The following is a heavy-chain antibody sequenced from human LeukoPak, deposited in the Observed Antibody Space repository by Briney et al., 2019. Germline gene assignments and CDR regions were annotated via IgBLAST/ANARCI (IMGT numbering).Heavy chain of an antibody. CDR3: ARDSYYGSGTYGLDY. CDR1: GGSISSYY. J-gene: IGHJ4*02. CDR2: IYYSGST. D-gene: IGHD3-10*01. Sequence: SETLSLTCTVSGGSISSYYWSWIRQPPGKGLEWIGYIYYSGSTNYNPSLKSRVTISVDTSKNQFSLRLSSVTAAGTAMYYCARDSYYGSGTYGLDYWGQGALVTVSS. V-gene: IGHV4-59*01.